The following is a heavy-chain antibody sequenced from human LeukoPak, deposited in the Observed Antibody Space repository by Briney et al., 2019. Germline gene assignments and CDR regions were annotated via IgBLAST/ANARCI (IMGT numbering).Heavy chain of an antibody. D-gene: IGHD4-23*01. CDR2: ITPMFGTP. Sequence: EASVKVPCKASGGTFSSYDISWVRQAPGQGLEWMGGITPMFGTPNYAQKFQGRVTITADESTSTVYMELSSLRSEDTAVYYCARGWLAETTVVTPYNYWGQGTLVAVSS. J-gene: IGHJ4*02. CDR3: ARGWLAETTVVTPYNY. CDR1: GGTFSSYD. V-gene: IGHV1-69*01.